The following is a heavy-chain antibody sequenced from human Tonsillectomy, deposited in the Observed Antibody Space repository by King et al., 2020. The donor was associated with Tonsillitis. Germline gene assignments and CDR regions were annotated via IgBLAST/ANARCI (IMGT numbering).Heavy chain of an antibody. CDR2: THPGDSDT. J-gene: IGHJ6*03. CDR1: GYSFSTYW. CDR3: ARLEGGSPYYYYYRDV. Sequence: VQLVESGAEVKKPGDSLKISCRGTGYSFSTYWIGWVRQMPGKGLEWMGITHPGDSDTRYSPSFQGQVTISADKSIDTAYMQWSSLKASDTAIYYCARLEGGSPYYYYYRDVWGKGTTVTVSS. V-gene: IGHV5-51*03. D-gene: IGHD3-16*01.